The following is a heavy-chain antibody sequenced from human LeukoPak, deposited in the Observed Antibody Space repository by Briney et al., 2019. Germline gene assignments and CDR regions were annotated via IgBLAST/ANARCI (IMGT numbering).Heavy chain of an antibody. CDR1: GYSFTSYW. Sequence: GESLKISCKGSGYSFTSYWISWVRQMPGKGLEWMGRIDPSDSYTNYSPSFQGHVTISADKSISTAYLQWSSLKASNTAMYYSARHGDIPAFESNWFDPWGQGTLVTVCS. CDR3: ARHGDIPAFESNWFDP. CDR2: IDPSDSYT. V-gene: IGHV5-10-1*01. J-gene: IGHJ5*02. D-gene: IGHD2-2*01.